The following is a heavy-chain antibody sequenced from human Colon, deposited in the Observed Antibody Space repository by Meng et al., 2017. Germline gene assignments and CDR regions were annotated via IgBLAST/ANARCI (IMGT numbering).Heavy chain of an antibody. Sequence: GESLKISCAASGFTFSSYGMHWVRQAPGKGLEWVAIIWFDGSNGYYAVSVKGRFTISRDNSKNTLYLQMTSLRAADTAVYYCARDGGLGFDYWGQGTLVTVSS. CDR2: IWFDGSNG. CDR1: GFTFSSYG. V-gene: IGHV3-33*01. J-gene: IGHJ4*02. CDR3: ARDGGLGFDY. D-gene: IGHD6-19*01.